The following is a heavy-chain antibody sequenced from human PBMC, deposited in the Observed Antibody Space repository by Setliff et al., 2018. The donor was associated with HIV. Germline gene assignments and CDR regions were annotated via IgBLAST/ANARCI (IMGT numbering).Heavy chain of an antibody. V-gene: IGHV4-4*07. CDR3: ASELQGHSSSWPNY. CDR2: IYTSGST. D-gene: IGHD6-13*01. CDR1: GGSISSYY. J-gene: IGHJ4*02. Sequence: SETLSLTCTVSGGSISSYYWSWIRQPAGKGLEWIGRIYTSGSTNYNPSLKSRVTMSVDTSKNQFSLKLRSVTAADTAVYYCASELQGHSSSWPNYWGQGTLVTVSS.